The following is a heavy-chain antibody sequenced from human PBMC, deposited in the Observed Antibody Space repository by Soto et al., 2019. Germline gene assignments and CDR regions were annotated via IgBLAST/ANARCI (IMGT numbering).Heavy chain of an antibody. D-gene: IGHD6-19*01. V-gene: IGHV1-8*01. Sequence: QVQLVQSGAEVKKPGASVKVSCKASGYTFTSYDINWVRQATGQGLEWMGWMNPNSVNTGYAQKFQGRDTMTRNTSIITAYMELSSLRSEHTAVYYCARGGVGSRGWYFPYRYYMDVWGKGTTVTVSS. CDR2: MNPNSVNT. CDR3: ARGGVGSRGWYFPYRYYMDV. J-gene: IGHJ6*03. CDR1: GYTFTSYD.